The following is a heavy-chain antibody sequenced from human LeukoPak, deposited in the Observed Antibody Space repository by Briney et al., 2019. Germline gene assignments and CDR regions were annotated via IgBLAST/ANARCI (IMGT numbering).Heavy chain of an antibody. CDR1: GFTVSSNY. V-gene: IGHV3-66*01. Sequence: PGGSLRLSCAASGFTVSSNYMSWVRQAPGKGLEWVSVIYSGGSTYYADSVKGRFTISRDNSKNTLYLQMNSLRAEDTAVYYCARDRYHDYVWRSPGIDAFDIWGQGTMVTVSS. D-gene: IGHD3-16*01. CDR3: ARDRYHDYVWRSPGIDAFDI. J-gene: IGHJ3*02. CDR2: IYSGGST.